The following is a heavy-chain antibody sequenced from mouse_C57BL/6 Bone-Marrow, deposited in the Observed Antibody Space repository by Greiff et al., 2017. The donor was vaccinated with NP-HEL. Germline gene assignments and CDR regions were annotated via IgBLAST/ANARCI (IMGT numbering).Heavy chain of an antibody. CDR1: GFSLTSYG. CDR2: IWSGGST. D-gene: IGHD2-1*01. J-gene: IGHJ1*03. CDR3: ASRIYRGYFDV. Sequence: QVQLQQSGPGLVQPSQSLSITCTVSGFSLTSYGVHWVRQSPGKGLEWLGVIWSGGSTDYNAAFISRLSISKDNSKSQVFFKMNSLQADDTAIYYCASRIYRGYFDVWGTGTTVTVSS. V-gene: IGHV2-2*01.